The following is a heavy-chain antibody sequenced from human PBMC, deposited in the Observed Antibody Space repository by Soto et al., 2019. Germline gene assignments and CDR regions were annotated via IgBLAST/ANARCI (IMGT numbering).Heavy chain of an antibody. J-gene: IGHJ4*02. Sequence: QVQLQQWGAGLLKPSETLSLTSAVYGGPFSGYYWSWIRQPPGKGLEWIGEINHRGSTKYNPSLKSRVTISVDTSKNQFSLRLSSVTAADTAVYYCARVDDYWGQGTLVTVAS. CDR2: INHRGST. CDR3: ARVDDY. CDR1: GGPFSGYY. V-gene: IGHV4-34*01.